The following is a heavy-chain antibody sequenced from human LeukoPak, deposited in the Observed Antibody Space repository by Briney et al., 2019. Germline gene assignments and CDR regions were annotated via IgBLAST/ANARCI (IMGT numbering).Heavy chain of an antibody. Sequence: PGGSLRLSCAASGFTFSSYAMHWVRQAPGKGLEWVAVISYDGSNKYYADSVKGRFTISRDNSKNTLYLQMNSLRAEDTAVYYCARDREGGVDLAFDIWGQGTMVTVSS. D-gene: IGHD3-10*01. J-gene: IGHJ3*02. CDR1: GFTFSSYA. CDR3: ARDREGGVDLAFDI. V-gene: IGHV3-30-3*01. CDR2: ISYDGSNK.